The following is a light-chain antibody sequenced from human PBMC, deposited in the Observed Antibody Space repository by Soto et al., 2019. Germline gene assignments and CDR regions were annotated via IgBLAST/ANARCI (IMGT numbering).Light chain of an antibody. J-gene: IGLJ2*01. CDR3: SSFTTSITLI. CDR2: EVN. Sequence: QSALTQPASVSGSPGQSITVSCTGTGSDIGAYNYVCWFQQHPGKAPKLIIYEVNNRPSGVSNRFSGSKSGNTASLTISGLQAEDEADYYCSSFTTSITLIFGGGTKVTVL. CDR1: GSDIGAYNY. V-gene: IGLV2-14*01.